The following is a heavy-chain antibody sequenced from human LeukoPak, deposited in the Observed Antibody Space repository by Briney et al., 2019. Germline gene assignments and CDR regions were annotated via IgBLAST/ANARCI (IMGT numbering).Heavy chain of an antibody. J-gene: IGHJ4*02. V-gene: IGHV3-7*01. CDR2: IKQDGSEK. Sequence: GGSLRLSCAVSGFNFSSYWMSWVRQAPGKGLEWVANIKQDGSEKYYVDSVKGRFTISRDNAKNSLYLQMNSLRAEDTAVYYCARDMDYGDLYDYWGQGTLVTVSS. CDR3: ARDMDYGDLYDY. D-gene: IGHD4-17*01. CDR1: GFNFSSYW.